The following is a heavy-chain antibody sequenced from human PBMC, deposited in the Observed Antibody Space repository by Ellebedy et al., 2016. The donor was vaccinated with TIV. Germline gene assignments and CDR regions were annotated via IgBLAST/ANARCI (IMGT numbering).Heavy chain of an antibody. D-gene: IGHD6-13*01. V-gene: IGHV1-3*01. CDR1: GYTFTSYA. CDR3: ARDPGISAFDI. J-gene: IGHJ3*02. Sequence: MPGGSLRLSCAASGYTFTSYAMHWVRQAPGQRLEWMGWINAGNGNTKYSTKFQGRVTITRDTSASTAYMELSSLRSEDTAVYYCARDPGISAFDIWGQGTMVTVSS. CDR2: INAGNGNT.